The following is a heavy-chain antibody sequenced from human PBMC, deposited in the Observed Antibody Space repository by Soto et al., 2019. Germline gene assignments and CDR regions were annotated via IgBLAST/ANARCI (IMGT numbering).Heavy chain of an antibody. Sequence: QFRLVQSGAEVMKPGASLKVSCRAYGYTFISSDINWVRQATGQGLEWMGWMNPNSGDTGLAQKFQGRVTMTRNTSISTAYMELSSLRPEDTAVYYCARVLLRYKTWFDPWGQGTLVTVSS. CDR1: GYTFISSD. CDR3: ARVLLRYKTWFDP. V-gene: IGHV1-8*01. D-gene: IGHD1-26*01. CDR2: MNPNSGDT. J-gene: IGHJ5*02.